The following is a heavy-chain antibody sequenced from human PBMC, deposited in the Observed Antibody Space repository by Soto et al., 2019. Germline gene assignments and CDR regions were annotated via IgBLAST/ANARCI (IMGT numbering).Heavy chain of an antibody. Sequence: PGGSLRLSCAASGFTVSSYGMHWVRQAPGKGLEWVAVISYDGNNKYYADSVKGRFTISRDNSKNTLFLQMNSLRAEDTAVYYCAKDRYGDYGGIDYWGQGTMVTVS. CDR1: GFTVSSYG. J-gene: IGHJ4*02. CDR3: AKDRYGDYGGIDY. V-gene: IGHV3-30*18. CDR2: ISYDGNNK. D-gene: IGHD4-17*01.